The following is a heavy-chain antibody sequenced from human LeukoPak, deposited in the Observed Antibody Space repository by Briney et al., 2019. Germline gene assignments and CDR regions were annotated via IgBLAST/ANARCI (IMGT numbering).Heavy chain of an antibody. J-gene: IGHJ4*02. Sequence: GGSLRLSCAASGFTFSSYAMHWVRQAPGKGLEWVAVISYDGSNKYYADSVKGRFTISRDNSKNTQYLQMNSLRTEDTAVYYCAKDTTAAYGFDYWGQGTLVTVSS. CDR1: GFTFSSYA. CDR3: AKDTTAAYGFDY. D-gene: IGHD6-13*01. V-gene: IGHV3-30*04. CDR2: ISYDGSNK.